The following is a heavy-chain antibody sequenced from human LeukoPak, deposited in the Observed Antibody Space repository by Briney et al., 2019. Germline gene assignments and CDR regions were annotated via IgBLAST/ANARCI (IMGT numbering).Heavy chain of an antibody. J-gene: IGHJ6*03. CDR1: GCSISSSSYY. V-gene: IGHV4-39*01. CDR2: IYYSGST. Sequence: KPSETLSLTCTVSGCSISSSSYYWGWLRQPPGQGLEWIGSIYYSGSTYYNPSLKSRVTISVDTSKNQFSLKLSSVTAADTAVYYCARHPYYSSGWYPSMDVWGKGTTVTVSS. CDR3: ARHPYYSSGWYPSMDV. D-gene: IGHD6-19*01.